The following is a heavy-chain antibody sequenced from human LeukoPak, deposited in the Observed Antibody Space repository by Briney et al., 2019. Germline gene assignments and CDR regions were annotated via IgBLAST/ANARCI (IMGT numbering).Heavy chain of an antibody. V-gene: IGHV4-59*01. CDR2: IYYSGST. D-gene: IGHD1-14*01. Sequence: PSETLSLTCTVSGGSISSYYWSWIRQPPGKGLEWIGYIYYSGSTNYNPSLKSRVTISVDTSKNQFSLKLSSVTAADTAVYYCARYTASVNGRLYYFDYWGQGTLVTVSS. J-gene: IGHJ4*02. CDR1: GGSISSYY. CDR3: ARYTASVNGRLYYFDY.